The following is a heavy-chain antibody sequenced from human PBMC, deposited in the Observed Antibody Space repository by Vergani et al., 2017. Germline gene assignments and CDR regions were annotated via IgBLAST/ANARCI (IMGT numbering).Heavy chain of an antibody. CDR2: ISSSSSTI. Sequence: EVQLVGSGGGLVQPGGSLRLSCAASGFTFSSYSMNWVRQAPGKGLEWVSYISSSSSTIYYADSVKGRFTISRDNAKNSLYLQMNSLRAEDTAVYYCARGIGGTRWDAFDIWGQGTMVTVSS. V-gene: IGHV3-48*01. CDR1: GFTFSSYS. J-gene: IGHJ3*02. CDR3: ARGIGGTRWDAFDI. D-gene: IGHD1-26*01.